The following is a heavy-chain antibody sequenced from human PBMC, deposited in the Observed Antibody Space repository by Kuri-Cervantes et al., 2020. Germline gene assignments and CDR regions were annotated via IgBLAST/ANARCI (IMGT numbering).Heavy chain of an antibody. CDR1: GFTFSSYD. Sequence: GESLKISCAASGFTFSSYDMHWVRQATGKGLEWVSAIGTAGDTYYPGSVKGRFTISRENAKNSLYLQMNSLRAEDTAVYYCARFMITFGGVIVSRYGMDVWGQGTTVTVSS. V-gene: IGHV3-13*01. D-gene: IGHD3-16*02. J-gene: IGHJ6*02. CDR3: ARFMITFGGVIVSRYGMDV. CDR2: IGTAGDT.